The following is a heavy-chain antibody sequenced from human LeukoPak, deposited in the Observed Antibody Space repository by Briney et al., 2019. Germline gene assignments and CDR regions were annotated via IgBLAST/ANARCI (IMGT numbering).Heavy chain of an antibody. Sequence: ASVKVSCKASGYTFTDYYMHWVRQAPGQGLEWMGIINPTDTSTTYAQNFQGRVTMTRDTSTSTVYMELSSLRSDDTAVYYCARKGFEGSFGYWGQGTLVIVSS. CDR2: INPTDTST. V-gene: IGHV1-46*01. CDR3: ARKGFEGSFGY. J-gene: IGHJ4*02. CDR1: GYTFTDYY.